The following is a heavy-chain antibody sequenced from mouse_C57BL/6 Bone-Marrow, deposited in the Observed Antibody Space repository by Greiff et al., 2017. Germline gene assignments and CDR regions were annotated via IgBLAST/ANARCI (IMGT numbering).Heavy chain of an antibody. CDR3: ARRGSSPYAMDY. J-gene: IGHJ4*01. CDR1: GYTFTDYN. V-gene: IGHV1-18*01. D-gene: IGHD1-1*01. CDR2: INPNNGGT. Sequence: VQLQQSGPELVKPGASVKIPCKASGYTFTDYNMDWVKQSHGQSLELIGDINPNNGGTIYNQKFKGKATLTVDKSSSTAYMELRSLTSEDTAVYYCARRGSSPYAMDYWGQGTSVTVSS.